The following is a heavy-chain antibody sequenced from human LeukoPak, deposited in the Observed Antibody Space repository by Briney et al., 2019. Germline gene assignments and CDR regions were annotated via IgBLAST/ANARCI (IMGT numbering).Heavy chain of an antibody. V-gene: IGHV3-23*01. CDR2: TNSGGSST. J-gene: IGHJ4*02. CDR1: GFPFSDFS. Sequence: PGGSLRLSCVTSGFPFSDFSMSWVRQAPGKGLEWISTTNSGGSSTDYAESVKGRFTISRDNSKNTLYLQMSSLRVEDTAMYYCAKQSYARSLGEGGPGTLVTVSS. D-gene: IGHD2-8*01. CDR3: AKQSYARSLGE.